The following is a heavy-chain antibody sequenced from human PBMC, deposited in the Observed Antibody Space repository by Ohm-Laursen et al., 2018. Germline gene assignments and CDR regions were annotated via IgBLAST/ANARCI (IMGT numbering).Heavy chain of an antibody. CDR3: AREFGGNSNYYYGMDV. J-gene: IGHJ6*02. D-gene: IGHD4-23*01. CDR2: MNPNSGNT. Sequence: ASVKVSCKASGYTFTSYDINWVRQATGQGLEWMGWMNPNSGNTGYAQKFQGRVTMTRNTSISTAYMELSSLRSEDTAVYYCAREFGGNSNYYYGMDVWGQGTTVTVSS. CDR1: GYTFTSYD. V-gene: IGHV1-8*01.